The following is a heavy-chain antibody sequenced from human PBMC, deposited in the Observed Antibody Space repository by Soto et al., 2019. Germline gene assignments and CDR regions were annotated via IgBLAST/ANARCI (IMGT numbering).Heavy chain of an antibody. CDR3: ARRYGSAIDY. CDR1: GGSISSWY. J-gene: IGHJ4*02. D-gene: IGHD1-26*01. Sequence: QVQLQESGPGLVKPSETLSLTCTVSGGSISSWYWSWIRQPPGKGLEWIGYIYYSGSTNYNPSLNSRVTIPVDPSKNQSSLKLSSVTAADTAVYYCARRYGSAIDYWGQGTLVTVSS. V-gene: IGHV4-59*08. CDR2: IYYSGST.